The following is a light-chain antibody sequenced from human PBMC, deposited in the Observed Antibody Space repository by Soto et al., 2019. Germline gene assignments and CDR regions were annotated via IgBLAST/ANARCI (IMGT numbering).Light chain of an antibody. V-gene: IGKV3-11*01. Sequence: EIVLTQSPATRSFSPGERATLSCRASQSVSSYLAWYQQKPGQAPRLLIYDASNRATGIPARFSGSGSGTDFTLTISSLEPEDFAVYYCQQRSNWPRTFGQGTKVDIK. J-gene: IGKJ1*01. CDR1: QSVSSY. CDR3: QQRSNWPRT. CDR2: DAS.